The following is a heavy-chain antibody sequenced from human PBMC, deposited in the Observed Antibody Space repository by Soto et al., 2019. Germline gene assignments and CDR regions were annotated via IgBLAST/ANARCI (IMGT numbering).Heavy chain of an antibody. CDR2: INPKTGNV. V-gene: IGHV1-2*02. D-gene: IGHD6-6*01. Sequence: AASVKVSCKVFGYTFSGYYLHWVRQAPGQGLEWMGWINPKTGNVNYAQKFQGRVTMTRDTSISTAYMELSSLRSEDTAVYHCARDGRSTFSSSPSSYYYGMDVWGQGTTVTVSS. CDR3: ARDGRSTFSSSPSSYYYGMDV. J-gene: IGHJ6*02. CDR1: GYTFSGYY.